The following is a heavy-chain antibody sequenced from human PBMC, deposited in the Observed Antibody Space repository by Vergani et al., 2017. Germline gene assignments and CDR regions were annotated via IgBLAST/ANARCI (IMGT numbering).Heavy chain of an antibody. V-gene: IGHV3-74*01. CDR3: ARAGYSSSYRVLNYYYYMDV. CDR2: INSDGSST. CDR1: GFTFSSYW. J-gene: IGHJ6*03. Sequence: EVQLVESGGGLVQPGGSLRLSCAASGFTFSSYWMHWVRQAPGKGLVWVSRINSDGSSTSYADSVKGRFTISRDNAKNTLYLQMNSLRAEDTAVYYCARAGYSSSYRVLNYYYYMDVWGKGTTVTVSS. D-gene: IGHD6-6*01.